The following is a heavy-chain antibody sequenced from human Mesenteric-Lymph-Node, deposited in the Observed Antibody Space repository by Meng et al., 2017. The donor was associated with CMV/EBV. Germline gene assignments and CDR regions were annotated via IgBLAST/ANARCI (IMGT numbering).Heavy chain of an antibody. Sequence: QVHQWGAGLLKPSETLSVTCAVYGGSVSGYYWNWIRQSPEKGLEWIGEINHSGSTTYNPSFTSRIIISVDTSTNQISLNMSSVTAADTAVYYCARGSSYDILTGYFDYWGQGALVTVSS. J-gene: IGHJ4*02. V-gene: IGHV4-34*01. CDR3: ARGSSYDILTGYFDY. CDR1: GGSVSGYY. D-gene: IGHD3-9*01. CDR2: INHSGST.